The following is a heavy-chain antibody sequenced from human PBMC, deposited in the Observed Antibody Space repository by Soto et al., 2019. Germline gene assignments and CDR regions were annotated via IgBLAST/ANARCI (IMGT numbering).Heavy chain of an antibody. Sequence: PGGSLRLSCAASGFIFSSYAMHWVRQAPGKGLEWVALISYDGGKKDHADSVKGRFSVFRDNSKNTLYLQMNSLRPEDTAVYYCAQGIPSYYYGMDVWGQGTTVTVSS. V-gene: IGHV3-30-3*01. CDR3: AQGIPSYYYGMDV. D-gene: IGHD2-2*02. CDR2: ISYDGGKK. J-gene: IGHJ6*02. CDR1: GFIFSSYA.